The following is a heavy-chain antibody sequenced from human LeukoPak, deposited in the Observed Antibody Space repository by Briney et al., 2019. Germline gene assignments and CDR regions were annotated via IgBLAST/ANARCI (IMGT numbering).Heavy chain of an antibody. CDR1: GFTFDDYG. J-gene: IGHJ4*02. V-gene: IGHV3-20*04. D-gene: IGHD1-1*01. CDR2: INWNGGST. CDR3: AKGNWRYFDY. Sequence: GGSLRLSCAASGFTFDDYGMSWVRQAPGKGLEWVSGINWNGGSTGYADSVKGRSTISRDNSKNTLYLQMNSLGADNTAVYYCAKGNWRYFDYWGQGTLVTVSS.